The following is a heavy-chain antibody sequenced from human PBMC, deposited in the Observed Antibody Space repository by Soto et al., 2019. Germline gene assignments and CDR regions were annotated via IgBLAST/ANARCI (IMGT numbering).Heavy chain of an antibody. Sequence: PSETLSLTCTVSGASLSSYYWSWIRQPPGKRLEWIGYIFYSGSTNYNPSLKSRVTISVDTSKNQFSLKLSSVTAADTAVYYCARRYGGAFDFWGQGTMVT. V-gene: IGHV4-59*08. CDR3: ARRYGGAFDF. CDR1: GASLSSYY. D-gene: IGHD3-10*01. J-gene: IGHJ3*01. CDR2: IFYSGST.